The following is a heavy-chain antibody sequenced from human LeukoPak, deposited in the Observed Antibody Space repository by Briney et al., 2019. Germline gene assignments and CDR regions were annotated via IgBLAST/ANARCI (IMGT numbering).Heavy chain of an antibody. CDR2: ISFDGSNK. CDR3: AKDPRPQDYYDSSGYGAFDI. D-gene: IGHD3-22*01. CDR1: GFTFNSYG. Sequence: GGSLRLSCAASGFTFNSYGMHWVRQAPGKGLEWVAVISFDGSNKYYADSVKGRFTISRDNSKNTLYLQMNSLRAEDTAVYYCAKDPRPQDYYDSSGYGAFDIWGQGTMVTVSS. V-gene: IGHV3-30*18. J-gene: IGHJ3*02.